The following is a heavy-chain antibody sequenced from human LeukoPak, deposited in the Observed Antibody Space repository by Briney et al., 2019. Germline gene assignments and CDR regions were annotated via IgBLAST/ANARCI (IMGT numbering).Heavy chain of an antibody. CDR2: IYHSGST. CDR3: ARTGSLGPDYFDY. Sequence: SETLSLTCAVSGGSISSSNWWSWVRQPPGKGLEWIGEIYHSGSTNYNPSLKSRVTISVDKSKNQFSLKLGCVTGADTGVYYCARTGSLGPDYFDYWGQGTLVTVSS. J-gene: IGHJ4*02. CDR1: GGSISSSNW. D-gene: IGHD2-15*01. V-gene: IGHV4-4*02.